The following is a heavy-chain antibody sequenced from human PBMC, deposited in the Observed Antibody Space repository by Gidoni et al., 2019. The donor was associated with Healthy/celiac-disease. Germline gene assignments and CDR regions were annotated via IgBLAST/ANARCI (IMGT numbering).Heavy chain of an antibody. D-gene: IGHD6-13*01. CDR2: IWYDGSNK. CDR3: ARDEQQRPDY. Sequence: QVQLVESGGGVLQLGRSRILSCAPSGFTCSIYGMHWVRQAPGKGLVWVEVIWYDGSNKYYADSVKGRFTISRDNSKNTMYLQMNSLRAEDTAVYYCARDEQQRPDYWGQGTLVTVSS. CDR1: GFTCSIYG. V-gene: IGHV3-33*01. J-gene: IGHJ4*02.